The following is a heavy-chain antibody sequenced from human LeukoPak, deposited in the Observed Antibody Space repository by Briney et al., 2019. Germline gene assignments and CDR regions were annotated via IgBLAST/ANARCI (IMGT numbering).Heavy chain of an antibody. CDR2: IIPIFGTA. D-gene: IGHD3-22*01. Sequence: ASVKVSCKASGGTFSSYAISWVRQAPGQGLEWMGGIIPIFGTANYARKFQGRVTITADESTSTAYMELSSLRSEDTAVYYCARDKYYYDSSGYADAFDIWGQGTMVTVSS. V-gene: IGHV1-69*13. CDR1: GGTFSSYA. J-gene: IGHJ3*02. CDR3: ARDKYYYDSSGYADAFDI.